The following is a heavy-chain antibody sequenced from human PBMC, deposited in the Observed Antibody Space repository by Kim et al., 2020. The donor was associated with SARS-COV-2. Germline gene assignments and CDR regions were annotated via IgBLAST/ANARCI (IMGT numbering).Heavy chain of an antibody. CDR3: ARDIRPYDFWTGYYSDY. Sequence: SETLSLTCTVSGGSIGDHYWSWIRHPAGKGLEWIGRVYGRGSTHYNPSLKSRVTLSVDTSKNQFSLRLSSMTAADTAVYYCARDIRPYDFWTGYYSDYWG. CDR2: VYGRGST. V-gene: IGHV4-4*07. D-gene: IGHD3-3*01. J-gene: IGHJ4*01. CDR1: GGSIGDHY.